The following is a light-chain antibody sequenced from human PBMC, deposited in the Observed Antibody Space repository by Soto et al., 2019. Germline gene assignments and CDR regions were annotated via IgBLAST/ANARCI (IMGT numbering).Light chain of an antibody. CDR1: QSVSSNY. J-gene: IGKJ2*01. Sequence: ESLLTQSPDTLSLSPGERATLSCRASQSVSSNYVAWCQQKPGQAPRLLTHGSSSRATGVPDRFSGRGSGTTFTLVISRLEPEDFAVYYCQQYGTSPFTFGQGTKVDIK. CDR3: QQYGTSPFT. CDR2: GSS. V-gene: IGKV3-20*01.